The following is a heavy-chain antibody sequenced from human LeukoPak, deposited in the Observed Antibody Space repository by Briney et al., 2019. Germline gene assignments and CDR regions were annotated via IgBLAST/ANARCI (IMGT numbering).Heavy chain of an antibody. J-gene: IGHJ4*02. V-gene: IGHV3-23*01. CDR1: GFTFSSYA. Sequence: GGSLRLSCAASGFTFSSYAMSWVRQAPGKGLEWVSAISGSGGSTYYADSVKGRFTISRDNPKNTLYLQMNSLRAEDTAVYYCAKDRYYYGSGYYFDYWGQGTLVTVSS. CDR2: ISGSGGST. D-gene: IGHD3-10*01. CDR3: AKDRYYYGSGYYFDY.